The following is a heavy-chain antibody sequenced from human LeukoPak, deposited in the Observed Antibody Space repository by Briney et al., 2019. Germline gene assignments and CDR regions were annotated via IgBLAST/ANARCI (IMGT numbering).Heavy chain of an antibody. CDR1: GGSFSGYY. D-gene: IGHD2-21*01. Sequence: PSETLSLTCAVYGGSFSGYYWSWIRQPPGKGLEWIGEINHSGSPNYNPSLKSRVTISVDTSKNQFSLKLNSVTAADTAVYYCARRRLFLAHAFDIWGQGTMVTVSS. CDR3: ARRRLFLAHAFDI. V-gene: IGHV4-34*01. CDR2: INHSGSP. J-gene: IGHJ3*02.